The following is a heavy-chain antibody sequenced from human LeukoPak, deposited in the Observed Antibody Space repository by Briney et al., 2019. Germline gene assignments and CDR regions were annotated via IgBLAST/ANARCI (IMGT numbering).Heavy chain of an antibody. CDR2: MSVNSGLI. CDR1: GFTFSRYS. CDR3: AREFEGAASGAGY. Sequence: PGGSLRLSCAASGFTFSRYSMNWVRQAPGKGLEWVSSMSVNSGLIYYADSVKGRFTVSRDNARNSLYLQMHSLRAEDTAVYYCAREFEGAASGAGYWGQGTLVTVSS. D-gene: IGHD1-26*01. V-gene: IGHV3-21*01. J-gene: IGHJ4*02.